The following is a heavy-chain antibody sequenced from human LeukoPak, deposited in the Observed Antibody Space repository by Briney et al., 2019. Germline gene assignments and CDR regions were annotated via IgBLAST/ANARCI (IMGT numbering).Heavy chain of an antibody. D-gene: IGHD6-19*01. CDR3: AREWPPGVAGKVAGVTGNSNYDY. V-gene: IGHV1-2*02. J-gene: IGHJ4*02. CDR2: INPNSGGT. CDR1: GYTFTGYY. Sequence: ASVKVSCKASGYTFTGYYMHWVRQAPGQGLEWMGWINPNSGGTNYAQKFQGRVTMTRDTSISTAYMELSRLRSDDTAVYYCAREWPPGVAGKVAGVTGNSNYDYWGQGTLVTVSS.